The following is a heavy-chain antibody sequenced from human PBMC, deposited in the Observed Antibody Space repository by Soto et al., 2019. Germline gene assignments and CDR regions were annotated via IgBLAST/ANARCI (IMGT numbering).Heavy chain of an antibody. J-gene: IGHJ6*03. Sequence: SETLSLTCTVSGGSISSYYWSWIRQPPGKGLEWIGYIYYSGSTNYNPSLKSRVTISVDTSKNQFSLKLSSVTAADTAVYYCARTPRNWNYVISRENPIGGSHYYYMDVWGKGTTVTVSS. CDR2: IYYSGST. CDR1: GGSISSYY. D-gene: IGHD1-7*01. V-gene: IGHV4-59*01. CDR3: ARTPRNWNYVISRENPIGGSHYYYMDV.